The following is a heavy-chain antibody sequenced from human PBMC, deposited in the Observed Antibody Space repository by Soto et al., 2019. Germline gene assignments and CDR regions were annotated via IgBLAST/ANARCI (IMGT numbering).Heavy chain of an antibody. V-gene: IGHV3-66*01. CDR2: IYSGGDT. CDR1: GFSVSHNY. CDR3: ARVQVTTGANWNVFDY. Sequence: PGGALRLSCAASGFSVSHNYMNWVRPAPGKGLEWVSIIYSGGDTYYAGSVKGRFVISRDNSQNTLYLQMNSLRAEDTAVYYCARVQVTTGANWNVFDYWGLGTLVTVSS. D-gene: IGHD1-1*01. J-gene: IGHJ4*02.